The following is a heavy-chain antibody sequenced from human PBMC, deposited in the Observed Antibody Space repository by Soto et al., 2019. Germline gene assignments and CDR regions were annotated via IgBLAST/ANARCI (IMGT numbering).Heavy chain of an antibody. CDR3: TRVRGWYVLDY. Sequence: ASVKVSCKASGYTFTSYGISWVRQAPGQGLEWMGWISAYNGNTNYAQKLQGRVTMTTDTSTSTAYKELSSLRSEDTAVYYSTRVRGWYVLDYWGQGTLVTVS. CDR1: GYTFTSYG. D-gene: IGHD6-19*01. CDR2: ISAYNGNT. V-gene: IGHV1-18*01. J-gene: IGHJ4*02.